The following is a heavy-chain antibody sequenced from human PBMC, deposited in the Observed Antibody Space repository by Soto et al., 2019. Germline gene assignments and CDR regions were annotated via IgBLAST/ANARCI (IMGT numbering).Heavy chain of an antibody. CDR2: IFYSGTT. V-gene: IGHV4-39*01. J-gene: IGHJ4*02. Sequence: SETLSLTCTVSGGSISSSSYYWGWIRQPPGKGLEWIGSIFYSGTTYYNPSLKSRVTISVDTSKNQFSLKLSSVTAADTAVYYCARVYCSGGSCYSVDYWGQGTMVT. CDR1: GGSISSSSYY. D-gene: IGHD2-15*01. CDR3: ARVYCSGGSCYSVDY.